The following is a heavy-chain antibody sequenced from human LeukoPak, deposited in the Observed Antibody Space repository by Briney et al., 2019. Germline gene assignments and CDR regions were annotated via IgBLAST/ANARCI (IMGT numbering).Heavy chain of an antibody. V-gene: IGHV3-9*01. CDR2: ISWNSGSI. Sequence: GRSLRLSCAASGFTFDDYAMHWVRQAPGKGLEWVSGISWNSGSIGYADSVKGRFTISRDNAKNSLYLQMNNLRVEDTAVYYCAAGRGWLIDYWGQGTPVTASS. D-gene: IGHD3-22*01. CDR1: GFTFDDYA. CDR3: AAGRGWLIDY. J-gene: IGHJ4*02.